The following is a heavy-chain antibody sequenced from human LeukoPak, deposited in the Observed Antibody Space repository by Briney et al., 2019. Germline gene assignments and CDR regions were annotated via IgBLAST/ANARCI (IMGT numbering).Heavy chain of an antibody. CDR3: ARFIVSGGYFDY. V-gene: IGHV1-46*01. CDR1: GYTFTSYY. CDR2: INPSGGST. D-gene: IGHD2-21*01. J-gene: IGHJ4*02. Sequence: GASVKVSCKASGYTFTSYYMHWVRQATGQGLEWMGMINPSGGSTSYAQKFQGRVTMTRDTSTSTVYMELSSLRSEDTAVYYCARFIVSGGYFDYWGQGILVTVSS.